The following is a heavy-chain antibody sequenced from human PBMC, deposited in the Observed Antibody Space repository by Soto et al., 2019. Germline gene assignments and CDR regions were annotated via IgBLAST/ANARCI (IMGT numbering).Heavy chain of an antibody. D-gene: IGHD4-4*01. Sequence: SGPTLVNPTQPLTLTCTFSGFSLSTSGMCVSWIRQPPGKALEWLAHIDWDDYKYYSTSLKTRLTISKDTSKNQVVLTLTNMDPVDTATYYCARNSVSTPPDYWGQGTLVTVSS. V-gene: IGHV2-70*01. CDR2: IDWDDYK. CDR3: ARNSVSTPPDY. CDR1: GFSLSTSGMC. J-gene: IGHJ4*02.